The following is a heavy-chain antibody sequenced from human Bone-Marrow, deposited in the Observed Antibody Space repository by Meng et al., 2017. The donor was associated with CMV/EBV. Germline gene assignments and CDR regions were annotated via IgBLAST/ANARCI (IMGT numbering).Heavy chain of an antibody. CDR3: ARHSYDFWSPPSNWFDP. D-gene: IGHD3-3*01. CDR2: IYYSGST. CDR1: GGSISSGDYY. J-gene: IGHJ5*02. Sequence: SETLSLTCTVSGGSISSGDYYWSWIRQPPGKGLEWIGYIYYSGSTYYNPSLKSRVTISVDTSKNQFSLKLSSVTAADTAVYYCARHSYDFWSPPSNWFDPWGQGTLVTVSS. V-gene: IGHV4-30-4*08.